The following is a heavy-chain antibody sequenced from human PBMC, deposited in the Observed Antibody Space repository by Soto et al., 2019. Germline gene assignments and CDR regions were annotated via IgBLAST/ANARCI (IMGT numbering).Heavy chain of an antibody. CDR3: ARYYRGSGRYFFDY. D-gene: IGHD6-19*01. Sequence: GGSLRLSCVASGFTFISSFMGWIRQAPGKGLEWVANINQDGGVAYYVDSVEGRFTISRDNTKDSLYLQMNSLRGEDTAIYYCARYYRGSGRYFFDYWGQGTPVTVS. CDR1: GFTFISSF. J-gene: IGHJ4*02. CDR2: INQDGGVA. V-gene: IGHV3-7*03.